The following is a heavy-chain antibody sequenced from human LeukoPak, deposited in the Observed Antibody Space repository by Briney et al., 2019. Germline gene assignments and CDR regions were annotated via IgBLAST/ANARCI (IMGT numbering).Heavy chain of an antibody. D-gene: IGHD3-22*01. J-gene: IGHJ5*02. V-gene: IGHV4-34*01. CDR3: ARNSSCYLHP. CDR1: GESFSVYY. Sequence: SQTLSLTYAVYGESFSVYYWSWSRIRQPPGKGLEWIGAINHSGSTNYNPSLKSRVTKSVDASKNQFSLKLNSVTPAGTAVYYCARNSSCYLHPWGQGTLVTVSS. CDR2: INHSGST.